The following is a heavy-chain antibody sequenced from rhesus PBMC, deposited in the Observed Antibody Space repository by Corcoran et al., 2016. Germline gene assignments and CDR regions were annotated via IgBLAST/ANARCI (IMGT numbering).Heavy chain of an antibody. V-gene: IGHV4-165*01. D-gene: IGHD3-3*01. CDR3: ARVPGHDNIWTGYIFDGFDV. J-gene: IGHJ5-1*01. CDR2: ISGSIGST. Sequence: QVQLQESGPGLVKPSETLSLTCAVSGDSFSGYYWGWIHQPPGKGLEWLGYISGSIGSTDVNPPLKSRVTISAATAKNQFSLKRTSVTAADTAVYYCARVPGHDNIWTGYIFDGFDVWGPGVLVTVAS. CDR1: GDSFSGYY.